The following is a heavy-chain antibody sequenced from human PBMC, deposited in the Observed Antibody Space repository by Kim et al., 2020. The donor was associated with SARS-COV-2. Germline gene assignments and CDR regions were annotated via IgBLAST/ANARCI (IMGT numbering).Heavy chain of an antibody. CDR2: TRNKANSYTT. D-gene: IGHD1-26*01. CDR1: GFTFSDHY. CDR3: ARGSLSAGSWFDY. J-gene: IGHJ4*02. Sequence: GGSLRLSCAASGFTFSDHYMDWVRQAPGKGLEWVGRTRNKANSYTTEYAASVKGRFTISRDDSKNSLYLQMNSLKTEDTAVYYCARGSLSAGSWFDYWGQGTLVTVSS. V-gene: IGHV3-72*01.